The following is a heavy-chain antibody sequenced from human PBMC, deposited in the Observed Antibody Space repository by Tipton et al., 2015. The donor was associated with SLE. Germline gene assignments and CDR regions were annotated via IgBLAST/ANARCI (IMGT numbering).Heavy chain of an antibody. CDR1: GGSINNYY. Sequence: TLSLTCTVSGGSINNYYWSWIRQPPGKGLEWIGYIYYSGSTNYNPSLKSRVTISVDTSKNQFSLKLSSVTAADTAIYYCARASGGNSPYWGQGTLVTVSS. D-gene: IGHD4-23*01. CDR3: ARASGGNSPY. V-gene: IGHV4-59*01. CDR2: IYYSGST. J-gene: IGHJ4*02.